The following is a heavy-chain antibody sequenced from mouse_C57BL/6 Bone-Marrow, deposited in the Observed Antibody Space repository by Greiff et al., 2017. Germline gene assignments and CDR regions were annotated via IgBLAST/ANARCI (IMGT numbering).Heavy chain of an antibody. J-gene: IGHJ4*01. V-gene: IGHV1-64*01. CDR3: ARWGGYYVYYYAMDY. D-gene: IGHD2-3*01. CDR1: GYTFTSYW. CDR2: IHPNSGST. Sequence: QVQLQQPGAELVKPGASVKLSCKASGYTFTSYWMHWVKQRPGQGLEWIGMIHPNSGSTNYNEKFKSKATLTVDKSSSTAYMQLSSLTSEDSAVYYCARWGGYYVYYYAMDYWGQGTSVTVSS.